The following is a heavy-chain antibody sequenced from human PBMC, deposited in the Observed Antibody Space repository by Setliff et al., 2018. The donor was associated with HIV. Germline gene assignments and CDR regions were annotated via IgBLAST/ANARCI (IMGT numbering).Heavy chain of an antibody. Sequence: SETLSLTCAVYGGSFSAYYWTWIRQPPGKGLEWIGEISHGGSTSYNPSLKSRVTISVDPSKRQFYLNLKSVTPADTAVYFCVREPYNWGRGIQVTVSS. CDR1: GGSFSAYY. CDR3: VREPYN. D-gene: IGHD1-20*01. V-gene: IGHV4-34*01. CDR2: ISHGGST. J-gene: IGHJ4*02.